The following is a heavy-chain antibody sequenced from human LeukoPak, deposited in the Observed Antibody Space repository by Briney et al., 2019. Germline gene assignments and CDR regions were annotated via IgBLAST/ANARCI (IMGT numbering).Heavy chain of an antibody. J-gene: IGHJ4*02. V-gene: IGHV3-49*04. CDR3: TRGIANIDY. Sequence: GRSLRLSCRSSGFTFDDYAMSWVRQAPGKGLEWVGFIRATDYGGTTEYAASVKGRFSISRDGFNSIVYLQMRSLETEDTAIYYCTRGIANIDYWGQGTLVTVSS. CDR1: GFTFDDYA. CDR2: IRATDYGGTT. D-gene: IGHD1/OR15-1a*01.